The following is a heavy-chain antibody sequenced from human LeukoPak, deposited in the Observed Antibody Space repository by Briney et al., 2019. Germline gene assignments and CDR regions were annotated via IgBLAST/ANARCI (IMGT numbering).Heavy chain of an antibody. D-gene: IGHD3-10*01. V-gene: IGHV4-39*07. CDR1: GGSISSGDYS. J-gene: IGHJ4*02. CDR3: ARGVGNYDSGSYNYFDY. Sequence: PSETLSLTCTVSGGSISSGDYSWGWIRQPLGKGLEWIGSIYHTGSTYYNPSLKSRVTISVDTSKNQFSLKLSSVTAADTAVYYCARGVGNYDSGSYNYFDYWGQGTLVTVSS. CDR2: IYHTGST.